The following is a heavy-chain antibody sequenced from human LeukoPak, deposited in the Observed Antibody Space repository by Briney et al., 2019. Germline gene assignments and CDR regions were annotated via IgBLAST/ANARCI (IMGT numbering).Heavy chain of an antibody. V-gene: IGHV1-46*01. CDR2: INPSGGST. CDR1: GYTFTSYY. Sequence: GASVKVSCKASGYTFTSYYMHWVRQAPGQGLEWMGIINPSGGSTSYAQKFQGRVTMTRDTSPSTVYMELSSLRSEDTAVYYCARDLPPPKSGSPLPGWGMDVWGQGTTVTVSS. J-gene: IGHJ6*02. D-gene: IGHD6-13*01. CDR3: ARDLPPPKSGSPLPGWGMDV.